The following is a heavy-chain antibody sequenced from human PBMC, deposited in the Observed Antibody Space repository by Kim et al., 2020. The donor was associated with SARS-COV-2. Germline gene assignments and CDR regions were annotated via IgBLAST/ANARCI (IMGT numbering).Heavy chain of an antibody. V-gene: IGHV3-23*01. CDR2: ISSDGADT. CDR1: GFTYTTYA. J-gene: IGHJ4*02. CDR3: AKSSPPNTNNWYEFVH. D-gene: IGHD1-1*01. Sequence: GGSLRLSCAASGFTYTTYAMNWVRQAPGKGLEWVSAISSDGADTYYADSVKGRFTMSRDNSKNTVYLQMHSLRAEDTAVYYCAKSSPPNTNNWYEFVHWGQGALVSVSS.